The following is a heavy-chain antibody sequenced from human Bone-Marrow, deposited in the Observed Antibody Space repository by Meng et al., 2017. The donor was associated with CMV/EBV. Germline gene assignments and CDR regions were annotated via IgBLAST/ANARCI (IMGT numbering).Heavy chain of an antibody. V-gene: IGHV5-51*01. Sequence: GGSLRLSCAASGFTFSSYAMSWVRQAPGKGLEWMGIIYPGDSDTRYSPSFQGQVTISADKSISTAYLQWSSLKASDTAMYYCARRNSLAVAGTRSTDYYYYYGMDVWGQGTTVTVSS. CDR3: ARRNSLAVAGTRSTDYYYYYGMDV. CDR2: IYPGDSDT. CDR1: GFTFSSYA. J-gene: IGHJ6*02. D-gene: IGHD6-19*01.